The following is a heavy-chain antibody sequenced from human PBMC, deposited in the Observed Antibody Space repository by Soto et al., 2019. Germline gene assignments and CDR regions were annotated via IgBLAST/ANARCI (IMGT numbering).Heavy chain of an antibody. V-gene: IGHV3-23*01. Sequence: EAQLLESGGGFVQPGGSLRLSCAASGFTFSSYAMSWVRQAPGKGLEWVSAISGSGDSVYYADSGKGRFTISRDNSKNTPYLQMYNQRAEDTAVYYCAKDRYSGYDSGYWGQGTLVTVSS. CDR1: GFTFSSYA. CDR3: AKDRYSGYDSGY. J-gene: IGHJ4*02. CDR2: ISGSGDSV. D-gene: IGHD5-12*01.